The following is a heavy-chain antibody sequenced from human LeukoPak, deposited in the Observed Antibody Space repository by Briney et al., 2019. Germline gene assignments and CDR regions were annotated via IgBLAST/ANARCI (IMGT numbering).Heavy chain of an antibody. CDR2: IYTGGNT. J-gene: IGHJ4*02. CDR1: GFSVSSNY. CDR3: ATISDLLYYFDS. Sequence: GGSLRLSCAASGFSVSSNYMSWVRQAPGKGLEWVSLIYTGGNTYDADSVKGRFTLSRDNSKNTVYLQMNSLRVEDTAMYYCATISDLLYYFDSWGQGTLVTVSS. V-gene: IGHV3-66*01.